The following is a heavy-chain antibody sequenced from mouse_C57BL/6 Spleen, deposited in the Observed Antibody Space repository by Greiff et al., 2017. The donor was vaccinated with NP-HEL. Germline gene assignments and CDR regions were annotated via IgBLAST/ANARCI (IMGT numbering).Heavy chain of an antibody. J-gene: IGHJ4*01. CDR2: IRNKANGYTT. CDR3: ARYYTGAMDY. D-gene: IGHD1-1*01. Sequence: EVMLVESGGGLVQPGGSLSLSCAASGFTFTDYYMSWVRQPPGKALEWLGFIRNKANGYTTEYSASVKGRFTISRDNSQSILYLQMNALRAEDSATYYCARYYTGAMDYWGQGTSVTVSS. CDR1: GFTFTDYY. V-gene: IGHV7-3*01.